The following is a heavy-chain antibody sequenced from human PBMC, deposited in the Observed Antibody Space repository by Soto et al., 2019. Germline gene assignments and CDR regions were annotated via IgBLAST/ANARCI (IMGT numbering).Heavy chain of an antibody. CDR3: ARGAFGSYYVDY. J-gene: IGHJ4*02. V-gene: IGHV3-74*01. D-gene: IGHD3-10*01. CDR2: IKGDETTS. Sequence: EVQVVESGGASVQPGGSLRLSCAASVFTFTSYWMHWVRQAPGKGLLWMSRIKGDETTSSYADSVKGRFTISRDNAKNTVYLQMNSLRAEDTAVYYCARGAFGSYYVDYWGQGTLVTVSS. CDR1: VFTFTSYW.